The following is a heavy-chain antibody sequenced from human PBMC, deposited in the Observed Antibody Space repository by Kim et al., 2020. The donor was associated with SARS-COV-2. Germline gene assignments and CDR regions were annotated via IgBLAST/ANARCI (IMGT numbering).Heavy chain of an antibody. V-gene: IGHV4-59*09. J-gene: IGHJ4*02. CDR3: ARGSYSSSWFSYYFDY. D-gene: IGHD6-13*01. Sequence: SLKSRVTISVDTSKNQFSLKLSSVTAADTAVYYCARGSYSSSWFSYYFDYWGQGTLVTVSS.